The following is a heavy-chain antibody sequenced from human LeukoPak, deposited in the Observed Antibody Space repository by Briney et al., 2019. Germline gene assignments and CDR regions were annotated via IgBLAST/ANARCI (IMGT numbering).Heavy chain of an antibody. J-gene: IGHJ4*02. D-gene: IGHD1-14*01. CDR3: ARRRNSAFDY. CDR2: TYYESKWSN. CDR1: GESASGNGVT. Sequence: SQTLSLTCAISGESASGNGVTSNWIRQSPSRGLEWLGRTYYESKWSNDYALSVRSRITINPDTSKNQFSLQLNSLTPEDSAVYYCARRRNSAFDYWGQGTLVTVAS. V-gene: IGHV6-1*01.